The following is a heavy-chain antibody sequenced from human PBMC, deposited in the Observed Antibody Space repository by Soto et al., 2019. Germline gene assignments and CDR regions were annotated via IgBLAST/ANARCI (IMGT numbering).Heavy chain of an antibody. V-gene: IGHV4-34*01. CDR1: GGTFSGYY. J-gene: IGHJ6*03. CDR3: ARGLAPEWFGEYAPYAGNMDV. CDR2: INHSGST. Sequence: SETLSLTCAVYGGTFSGYYWSWIRQPPGKGLEWIGEINHSGSTNYNPSLKSRVTISVDTSKNQFSLKVSSVTAADTAVYYCARGLAPEWFGEYAPYAGNMDVWGKGTTVTVSS. D-gene: IGHD3-10*01.